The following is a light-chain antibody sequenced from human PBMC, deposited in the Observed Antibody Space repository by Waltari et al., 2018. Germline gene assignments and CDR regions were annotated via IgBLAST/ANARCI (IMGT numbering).Light chain of an antibody. Sequence: QSLLTQAPSASAPPGQRITMTCSGSNSNIGKNTVNWYQQLPGTAPKLLVYRNDQRPAEGPDRFSGSRSGTSASLAISGLQFDDEADYYGATWDDSLNGWVFGGGTRLTVL. CDR1: NSNIGKNT. V-gene: IGLV1-44*01. J-gene: IGLJ3*02. CDR3: ATWDDSLNGWV. CDR2: RND.